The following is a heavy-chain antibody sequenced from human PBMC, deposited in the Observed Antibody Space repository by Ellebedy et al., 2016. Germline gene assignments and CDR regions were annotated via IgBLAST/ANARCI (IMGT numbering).Heavy chain of an antibody. CDR1: GGSISSYY. Sequence: SETLSLTXTVSGGSISSYYWSWIRQPPGKGLEWIGYIYYSGSTNYNPSLKSRVTMSVDTSKNQFSLKMRSVSAADTAVYYCARSITVVRGVILDWFDPWGQGTLVTVSS. CDR2: IYYSGST. D-gene: IGHD3-10*01. V-gene: IGHV4-59*12. J-gene: IGHJ5*02. CDR3: ARSITVVRGVILDWFDP.